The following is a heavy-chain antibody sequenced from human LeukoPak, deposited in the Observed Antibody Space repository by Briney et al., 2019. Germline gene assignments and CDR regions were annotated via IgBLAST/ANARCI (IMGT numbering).Heavy chain of an antibody. V-gene: IGHV3-20*04. J-gene: IGHJ4*02. Sequence: PGGSLSLSCATSGFTFEDHGLSWVRQPPGKALEWVSRINWNGGRTGYSDSVKGRFTISRDDAKNTLYLQMNSLRAEDTAVYYCAKQQLALLGYWGQGTLVTVSS. CDR1: GFTFEDHG. CDR3: AKQQLALLGY. D-gene: IGHD6-13*01. CDR2: INWNGGRT.